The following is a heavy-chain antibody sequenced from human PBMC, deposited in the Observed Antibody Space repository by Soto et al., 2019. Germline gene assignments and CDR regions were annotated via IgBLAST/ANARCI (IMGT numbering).Heavy chain of an antibody. CDR1: GFTFSTYL. V-gene: IGHV3-74*01. CDR3: ARLRCSGGTCYSEIDY. Sequence: PGGSLRLSWAASGFTFSTYLMHWVRQAPGKGMLWVSRINSDENIRNYADAVKGRFTISRDNAKNTLYLQMTSLRAEDTAVYYCARLRCSGGTCYSEIDYWGQGTLVTVSS. J-gene: IGHJ4*02. D-gene: IGHD2-15*01. CDR2: INSDENIR.